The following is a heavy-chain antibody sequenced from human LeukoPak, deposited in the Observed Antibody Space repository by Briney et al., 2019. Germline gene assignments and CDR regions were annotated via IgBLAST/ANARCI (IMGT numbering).Heavy chain of an antibody. CDR2: ISSSSSYI. V-gene: IGHV3-21*01. Sequence: PGGTLRLSCAASGFTFSSYSMNWVRQAPGKGLEWVSSISSSSSYIYYADSVKGRFTISRDNAKNSLYLQMNSLRAEDTAVYYCARATGEWLLEQFDYWGQGTLVTVSS. J-gene: IGHJ4*02. CDR3: ARATGEWLLEQFDY. CDR1: GFTFSSYS. D-gene: IGHD3-10*01.